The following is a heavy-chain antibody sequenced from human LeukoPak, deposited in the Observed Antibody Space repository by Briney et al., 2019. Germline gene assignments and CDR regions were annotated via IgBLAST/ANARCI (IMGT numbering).Heavy chain of an antibody. Sequence: SETLSLTCGVHGGSFSGYYWSWIRQPPGKGLEWIGYIYYTGSTNYNPSLKSRVSVDTSKNQFSLKLSSVTAADTAVYYCARGNSGSYYGFDYWGQGTLVTVSS. J-gene: IGHJ4*02. CDR2: IYYTGST. V-gene: IGHV4-59*01. CDR1: GGSFSGYY. CDR3: ARGNSGSYYGFDY. D-gene: IGHD1-26*01.